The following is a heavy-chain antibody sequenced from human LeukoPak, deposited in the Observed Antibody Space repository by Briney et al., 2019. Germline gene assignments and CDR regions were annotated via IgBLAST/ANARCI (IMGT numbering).Heavy chain of an antibody. CDR1: GGSISSRPYD. V-gene: IGHV4-39*01. J-gene: IGHJ4*02. CDR3: ARHLSQGDGNKRGFDF. Sequence: SETLSLTCTVSGGSISSRPYDWGWIRQPPGKGLEYIGSISSSGSTYYNPSLQSRVTISVDASKNQFSLNLGSVTAAETAVYYCARHLSQGDGNKRGFDFWGQGTLVTVSS. D-gene: IGHD5-24*01. CDR2: ISSSGST.